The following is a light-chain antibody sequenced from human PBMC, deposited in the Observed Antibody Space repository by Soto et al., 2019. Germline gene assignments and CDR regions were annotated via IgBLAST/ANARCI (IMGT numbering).Light chain of an antibody. CDR1: RSDIGSYNS. CDR3: FSYAGSSTWV. J-gene: IGLJ3*02. Sequence: QSALTQPASVSGSPGQSITISCTGTRSDIGSYNSIAWYQQHPGKAPRVMIFEVTKRPSGIFNRFSGSKSGSTASLTISGLQAEDEADYFCFSYAGSSTWVFGGGTKVTVL. CDR2: EVT. V-gene: IGLV2-23*02.